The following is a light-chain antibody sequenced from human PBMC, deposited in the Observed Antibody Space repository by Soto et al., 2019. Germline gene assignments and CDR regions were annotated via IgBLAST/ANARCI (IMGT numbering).Light chain of an antibody. J-gene: IGKJ2*01. CDR2: AAS. CDR1: QSLSSSY. V-gene: IGKV3-20*01. Sequence: EIVLTQFPGTLSLSPGERATLSCRPSQSLSSSYLVWYQQKPGQAPRLLIYAASRRATGIPDRFSGSGSATEYTLPISRLESEDSAVYYCQKQGTFGQEIKLEIK. CDR3: QKQGT.